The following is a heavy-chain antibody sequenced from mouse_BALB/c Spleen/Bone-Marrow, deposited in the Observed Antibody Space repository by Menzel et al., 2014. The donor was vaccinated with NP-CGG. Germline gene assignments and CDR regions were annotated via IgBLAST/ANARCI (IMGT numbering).Heavy chain of an antibody. Sequence: QVQLQQSGAELVRPGSSVKISCESSGCVFSTYWINWVKQRPGQGLEWIGQIYPGDGDTDYNGKFKDKATLTADKSSDTAYMQLSSLTSEDSAVYFCARGRISVDYWGQGTTLTVSS. CDR1: GCVFSTYW. D-gene: IGHD6-1*01. CDR2: IYPGDGDT. J-gene: IGHJ2*01. CDR3: ARGRISVDY. V-gene: IGHV1-80*01.